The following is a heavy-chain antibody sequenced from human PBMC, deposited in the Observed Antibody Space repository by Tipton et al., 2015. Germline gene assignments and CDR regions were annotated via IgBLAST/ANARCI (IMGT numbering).Heavy chain of an antibody. CDR3: AAFCYGGNCPDY. D-gene: IGHD2-15*01. CDR2: VFHTGAT. V-gene: IGHV4-59*01. Sequence: TLSLTCTVSGVSISSYYWTWIRQPPGKGLQWVGNVFHTGATSYNSPLKSRLTFSIDTSKNQVSLRLSSVTAADTAVYYCAAFCYGGNCPDYWGQGTLVIVSA. J-gene: IGHJ4*02. CDR1: GVSISSYY.